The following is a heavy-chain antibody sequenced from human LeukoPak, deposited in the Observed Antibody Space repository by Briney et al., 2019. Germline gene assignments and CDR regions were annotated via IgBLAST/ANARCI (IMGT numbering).Heavy chain of an antibody. V-gene: IGHV4-4*07. J-gene: IGHJ6*03. CDR2: IYTSGST. Sequence: PSETLSLTCTVSGGSISSYYWSWIRQPAGKGLEWIGRIYTSGSTYYNPSLKSRVTISVDTSKNQFSLKLSSVTAADTAVYYCATPVPHGSDPSLYYYYMDVWGKGTTVTISS. CDR1: GGSISSYY. CDR3: ATPVPHGSDPSLYYYYMDV. D-gene: IGHD3-10*01.